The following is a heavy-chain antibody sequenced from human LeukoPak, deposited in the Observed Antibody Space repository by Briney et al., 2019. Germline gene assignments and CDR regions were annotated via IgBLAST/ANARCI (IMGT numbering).Heavy chain of an antibody. Sequence: GGSLRLSCAASGFTFSNYWMHWVRQAPGKGLVWVSRISGDGSGITFADSVKGRFSISRDNAKNTLYLQMNSLRTEDTAVYYCARDPMADFDYWGQGALVTVSS. J-gene: IGHJ4*02. D-gene: IGHD2-8*01. CDR1: GFTFSNYW. CDR2: ISGDGSGI. V-gene: IGHV3-74*01. CDR3: ARDPMADFDY.